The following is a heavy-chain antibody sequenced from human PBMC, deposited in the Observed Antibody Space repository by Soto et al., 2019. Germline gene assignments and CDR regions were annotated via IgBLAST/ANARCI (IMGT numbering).Heavy chain of an antibody. CDR2: LNQDGSEK. J-gene: IGHJ4*02. CDR3: ARSSPLSSSYLDY. Sequence: RGSLRFACASSVFTFSNHCMTWVRQAPGKGLEWVASLNQDGSEKYSVDSAKGRFTISRDNAKSSLYLQMNSLRVEDTALYYCARSSPLSSSYLDYWGQGAVVTVSS. V-gene: IGHV3-7*03. D-gene: IGHD6-6*01. CDR1: VFTFSNHC.